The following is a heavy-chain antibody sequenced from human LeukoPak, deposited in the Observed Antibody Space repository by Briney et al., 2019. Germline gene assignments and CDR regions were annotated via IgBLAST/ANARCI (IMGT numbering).Heavy chain of an antibody. CDR2: ISYDGSNK. V-gene: IGHV3-30-3*01. D-gene: IGHD4-11*01. CDR3: ARDRDYRPSFFDY. CDR1: GFTFSSYA. Sequence: PGRSLRLSCAASGFTFSSYAMHWVRQAPGEGLEWVAVISYDGSNKYYADSVKGRFTISRDNSKNTLYLQMNSLRAEDTALYYCARDRDYRPSFFDYWGQGTLVTVSS. J-gene: IGHJ4*02.